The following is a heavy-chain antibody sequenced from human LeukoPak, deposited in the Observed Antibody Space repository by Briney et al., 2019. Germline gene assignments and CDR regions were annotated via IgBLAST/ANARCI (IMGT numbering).Heavy chain of an antibody. J-gene: IGHJ4*02. D-gene: IGHD3-10*01. CDR2: IKQDGSET. Sequence: GGSLRLSCAASGFTLSNYWMSWVRRAAGKGLEWVANIKQDGSETYSVDSVRGRFTISRDNAQNSLYLQMNSLRAEDTAVYYCARDFRGSYRVDYFDCWGQGSLVTVS. V-gene: IGHV3-7*01. CDR3: ARDFRGSYRVDYFDC. CDR1: GFTLSNYW.